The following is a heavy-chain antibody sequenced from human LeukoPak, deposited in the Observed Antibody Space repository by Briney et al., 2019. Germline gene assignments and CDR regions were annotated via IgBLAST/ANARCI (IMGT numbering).Heavy chain of an antibody. CDR1: GGTFSSYT. CDR3: ARDLWGSGVFDY. J-gene: IGHJ4*02. Sequence: SVKVSCKASGGTFSSYTISWVRQAPGQGLEWMGRIIPILGIANYAQKFQGRVTVTADKSTSTAYMELSSLRSEDTAVYYCARDLWGSGVFDYWGQGTLVTVSS. CDR2: IIPILGIA. D-gene: IGHD7-27*01. V-gene: IGHV1-69*04.